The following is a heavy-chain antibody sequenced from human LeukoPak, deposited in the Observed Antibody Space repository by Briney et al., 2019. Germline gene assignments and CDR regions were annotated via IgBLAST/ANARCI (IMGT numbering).Heavy chain of an antibody. D-gene: IGHD3-22*01. V-gene: IGHV3-30*18. Sequence: GRSLRLSCVASGFTFSSYGMHWVRQAPGKGLEWVAFISYDGSNKYHADSVKGRVTISRDNPKNTLYLQMDSLRAEDTAVYYCAKVRHYYDSSGHFDYWGQGTLVTVSS. CDR1: GFTFSSYG. J-gene: IGHJ4*02. CDR3: AKVRHYYDSSGHFDY. CDR2: ISYDGSNK.